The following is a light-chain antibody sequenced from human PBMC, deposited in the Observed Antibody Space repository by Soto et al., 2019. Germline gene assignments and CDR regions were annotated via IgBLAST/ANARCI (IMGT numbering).Light chain of an antibody. CDR1: SGHINYA. Sequence: QPVLTQSPSASASLGASVKLTCTLSSGHINYAIAWHQQQPEKGPRYLMKLSSDGSHSRGDGVPERFSGSSSGAERYLTISSLQSEDEADYYCQTWGTAIRVFGGGTKLTVL. CDR2: LSSDGSH. CDR3: QTWGTAIRV. J-gene: IGLJ2*01. V-gene: IGLV4-69*01.